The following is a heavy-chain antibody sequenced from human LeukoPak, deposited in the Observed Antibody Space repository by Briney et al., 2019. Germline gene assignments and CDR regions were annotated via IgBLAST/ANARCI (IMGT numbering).Heavy chain of an antibody. CDR3: AKDYGDYVPLRLIGMDV. CDR1: GFTFSSYA. CDR2: ISNSGGGT. V-gene: IGHV3-23*01. Sequence: PGGSLRLSCAASGFTFSSYAMSWVRQAPGKGLEWVSAISNSGGGTYYADSVKGRFTISRDNSKNTLYLQMNSLRAEDTAVYYCAKDYGDYVPLRLIGMDVWGQGTTVTVSS. J-gene: IGHJ6*02. D-gene: IGHD4-17*01.